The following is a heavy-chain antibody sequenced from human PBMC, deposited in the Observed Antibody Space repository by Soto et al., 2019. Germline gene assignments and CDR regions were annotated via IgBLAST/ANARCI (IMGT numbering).Heavy chain of an antibody. V-gene: IGHV3-11*01. J-gene: IGHJ6*02. CDR2: ISSSGSTI. Sequence: GGSLRLSCAASGFTFSDYYMSWIRQAPGKGLEWVSYISSSGSTIYYADSVKGRFTISRDNAKNSLYLQMNSLRAEDTAVYYCARVRKIVATMALYYYYGMDVWGQGTTVTVSS. D-gene: IGHD5-12*01. CDR1: GFTFSDYY. CDR3: ARVRKIVATMALYYYYGMDV.